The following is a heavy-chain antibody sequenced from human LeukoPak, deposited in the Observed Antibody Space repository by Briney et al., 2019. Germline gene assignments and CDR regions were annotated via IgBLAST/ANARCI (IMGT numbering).Heavy chain of an antibody. CDR3: AKDPRMGWYAGCYFDY. V-gene: IGHV3-23*01. J-gene: IGHJ4*02. Sequence: GASLRLSCAASGFTFSSYAMSWVRQAPGKGLEWVLAISGSGGSTYYADSVKGRFTISRDNSKNTLYLQMNSLRAEDTAVYYCAKDPRMGWYAGCYFDYWGQGTLVTVSS. CDR1: GFTFSSYA. D-gene: IGHD6-19*01. CDR2: ISGSGGST.